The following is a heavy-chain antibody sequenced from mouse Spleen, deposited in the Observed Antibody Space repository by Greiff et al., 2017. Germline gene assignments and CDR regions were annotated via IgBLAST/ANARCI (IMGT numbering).Heavy chain of an antibody. CDR2: IYPGGGYT. Sequence: VQLQQSGAELVRPGTSVKISCKASGYTFTNYWLGWVKQRPGHGLEWIGDIYPGGGYTNYNQKFKGKATLTVDKSSSTAYMQLSSLTSEDSAVYYCARSLEAMDYWGQGTSVTVSS. V-gene: IGHV1-63*01. CDR1: GYTFTNYW. CDR3: ARSLEAMDY. J-gene: IGHJ4*01.